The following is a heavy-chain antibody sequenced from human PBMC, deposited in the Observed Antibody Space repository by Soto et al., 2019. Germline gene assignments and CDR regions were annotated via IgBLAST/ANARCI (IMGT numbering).Heavy chain of an antibody. CDR2: ISSSSSYI. Sequence: EVQLVESGGGLVKPGGSLRLSCAASGFTFSSYSMNWVRQAPGKGLEWVSSISSSSSYIYYADSVKGRFTISRDNAKNSLYLQMNSLRAEDTAVYYCARDGRCSGGSCYGSYYYYYYYMDVWGKGTTVTVSS. D-gene: IGHD2-15*01. CDR3: ARDGRCSGGSCYGSYYYYYYYMDV. V-gene: IGHV3-21*01. CDR1: GFTFSSYS. J-gene: IGHJ6*03.